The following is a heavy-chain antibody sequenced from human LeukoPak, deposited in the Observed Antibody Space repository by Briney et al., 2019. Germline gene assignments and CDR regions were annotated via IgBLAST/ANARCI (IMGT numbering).Heavy chain of an antibody. Sequence: PSDTLSLTCTVSGYSLTSGSYWCWTRQPPGKGLEWIANFYHRGTTYYNPSLKSRLTISVDTSKNHFSLRMSSLSAADTAIYYFAKFAVTNYYAFDLWGQGTLVTVSS. CDR1: GYSLTSGSY. CDR2: FYHRGTT. CDR3: AKFAVTNYYAFDL. V-gene: IGHV4-38-2*02. D-gene: IGHD4/OR15-4a*01. J-gene: IGHJ3*01.